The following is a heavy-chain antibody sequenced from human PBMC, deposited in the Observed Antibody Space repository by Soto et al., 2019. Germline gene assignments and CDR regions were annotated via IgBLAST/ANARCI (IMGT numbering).Heavy chain of an antibody. J-gene: IGHJ6*02. Sequence: QVQLVQSGAEVKKPRASVKVSCKASGYTFTSYAMHWVRQAPGQRLEWMGWINAGNGNTKYSQKFQGRVTITRDTSASTAYMELSSLRSEDTAVYYCARAQYQLPPRSYYYYGMDVWGQGTTVTVSS. CDR3: ARAQYQLPPRSYYYYGMDV. V-gene: IGHV1-3*01. CDR1: GYTFTSYA. D-gene: IGHD2-2*01. CDR2: INAGNGNT.